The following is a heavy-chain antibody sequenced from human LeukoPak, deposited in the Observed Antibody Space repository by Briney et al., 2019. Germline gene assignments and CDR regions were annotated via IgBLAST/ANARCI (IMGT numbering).Heavy chain of an antibody. V-gene: IGHV4-30-2*01. D-gene: IGHD6-13*01. CDR3: ARVSYSSSWYEGDY. CDR2: IYHSGST. Sequence: PSQTLSLTCTVSGGSISSGGYYWSWIRQPPGKGLEWIGYIYHSGSTYDNPSLKSRVTISVDRSKNQFSLKLSSVTAADTAVYYCARVSYSSSWYEGDYWGQGTLVTVSS. J-gene: IGHJ4*02. CDR1: GGSISSGGYY.